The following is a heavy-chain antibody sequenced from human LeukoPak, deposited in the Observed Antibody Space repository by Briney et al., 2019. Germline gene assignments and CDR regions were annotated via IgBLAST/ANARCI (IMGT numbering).Heavy chain of an antibody. CDR2: IYSGGST. V-gene: IGHV3-66*04. CDR3: ATPVGARITIFGVVTT. Sequence: GGSLRLSCAASGFTVSSNYMSWVRQAPGKGLEWVSVIYSGGSTYYADSMKGRFTISRDNSKNTLYLQMNSLRAEDTAVYYCATPVGARITIFGVVTTWGQGTLVTVSS. D-gene: IGHD3-3*01. J-gene: IGHJ5*02. CDR1: GFTVSSNY.